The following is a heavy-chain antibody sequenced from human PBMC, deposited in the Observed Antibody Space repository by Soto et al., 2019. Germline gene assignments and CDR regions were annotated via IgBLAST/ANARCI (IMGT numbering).Heavy chain of an antibody. CDR2: FDPEDGET. CDR3: AAGGTSWLRSPSDY. V-gene: IGHV1-24*01. D-gene: IGHD1-1*01. J-gene: IGHJ4*01. Sequence: QVQLLQSGAEVKKPGASVKVSCKVSGHTLTELSMHWVRQAPGRGLEWMGGFDPEDGETIFAQKFQGRVTMTEDTSTASTYMELTSLRSEDTAVYYCAAGGTSWLRSPSDYWGHGTLVTISS. CDR1: GHTLTELS.